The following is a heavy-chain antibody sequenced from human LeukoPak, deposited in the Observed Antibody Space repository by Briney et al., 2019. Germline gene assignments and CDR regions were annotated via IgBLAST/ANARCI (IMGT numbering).Heavy chain of an antibody. CDR1: GGSISSGGYS. V-gene: IGHV4-30-2*01. J-gene: IGHJ4*02. Sequence: SETLSLTCAVSGGSISSGGYSWSWIRQPPGKGLEWIGYIYHSGSTYYNPSLKSRVTISVDRSKNQFSLKLSSVTAADTAVYYCARGDGYNYDGFDYWGQGTLVTVSS. CDR3: ARGDGYNYDGFDY. D-gene: IGHD5-24*01. CDR2: IYHSGST.